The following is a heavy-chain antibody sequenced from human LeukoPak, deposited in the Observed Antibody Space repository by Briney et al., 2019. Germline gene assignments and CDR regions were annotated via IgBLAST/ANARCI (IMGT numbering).Heavy chain of an antibody. J-gene: IGHJ4*02. Sequence: SETLSLTCTVSGYSISSGYYWGWIRQPPGKGLEWIGSIYHSGSTYYNPSLKSRVTISVDTSKNQFSLKLSSVTAADTAVYYCARDLGWRDYEIDYWGRGTLVTVSS. CDR2: IYHSGST. V-gene: IGHV4-38-2*02. CDR3: ARDLGWRDYEIDY. CDR1: GYSISSGYY. D-gene: IGHD4-17*01.